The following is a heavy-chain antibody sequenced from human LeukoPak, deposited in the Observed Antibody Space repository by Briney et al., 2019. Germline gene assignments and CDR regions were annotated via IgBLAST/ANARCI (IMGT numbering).Heavy chain of an antibody. J-gene: IGHJ5*02. D-gene: IGHD5-18*01. CDR1: GFTFSSYW. CDR3: ARGRRGYSYGTGVWFDP. CDR2: INSDGSTI. Sequence: GGSLTLSCAASGFTFSSYWMHWVRQAPGKGLVWVSRINSDGSTIRYADSVKGRFTISRDNAKNTLYLQMSSLRAEDTAVYYCARGRRGYSYGTGVWFDPWGQGTLVTVSS. V-gene: IGHV3-74*01.